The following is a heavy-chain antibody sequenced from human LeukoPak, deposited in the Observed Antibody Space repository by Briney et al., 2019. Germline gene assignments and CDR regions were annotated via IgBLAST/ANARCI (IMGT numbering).Heavy chain of an antibody. D-gene: IGHD2-15*01. Sequence: GGSLRLSCAASGFTFSGSAVHWVRQAPGKGLEWVGRIRSKANSYATAYAASVKGRFTISRDDSKNTAYLQMNSLKTEDTAVYYCTRRGVVAALHYWYFDLWGRGTLVTVSS. CDR1: GFTFSGSA. CDR3: TRRGVVAALHYWYFDL. V-gene: IGHV3-73*01. CDR2: IRSKANSYAT. J-gene: IGHJ2*01.